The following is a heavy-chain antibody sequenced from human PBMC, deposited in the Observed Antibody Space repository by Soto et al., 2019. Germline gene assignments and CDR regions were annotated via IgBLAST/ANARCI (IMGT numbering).Heavy chain of an antibody. V-gene: IGHV3-23*01. J-gene: IGHJ4*02. CDR1: GFTFSNYA. D-gene: IGHD2-15*01. CDR3: AKDQRCSDSSCYYY. Sequence: GGSLRLSCAASGFTFSNYAMSWVRQAPGKGLEWVSTISGSVVSTYYADSVKGRFTISRDNSKNTLYPQMNSLRVEDTAVYYCAKDQRCSDSSCYYYWGQGTLVTFSS. CDR2: ISGSVVST.